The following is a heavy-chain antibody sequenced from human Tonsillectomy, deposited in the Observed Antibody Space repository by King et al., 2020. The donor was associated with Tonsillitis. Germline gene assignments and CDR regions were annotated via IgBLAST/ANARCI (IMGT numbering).Heavy chain of an antibody. Sequence: VQLVESGGGVVQPGRSLRLSCAASGFTFSSYGMHWVRQAPGKGLEWVAVISYDGSNKYYADSVKGRFTSSRDNSKNTLYLQMNSLRAEDTAVYYCATSQASRFGELISFDYWAQGTLVTVSS. J-gene: IGHJ4*02. D-gene: IGHD3-10*01. CDR2: ISYDGSNK. CDR3: ATSQASRFGELISFDY. V-gene: IGHV3-30*03. CDR1: GFTFSSYG.